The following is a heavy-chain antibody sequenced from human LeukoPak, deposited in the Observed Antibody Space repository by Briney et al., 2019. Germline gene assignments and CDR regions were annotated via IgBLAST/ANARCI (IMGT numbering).Heavy chain of an antibody. CDR2: VSYDGSNK. Sequence: GGSLRLSCAASGFTFSTYGMLWVRQAPGKGLEWLAVVSYDGSNKFYGDSVRGRFTISRDNSKNTLYLQMNSLRAEDTAVYYCAKDLRQFYGDYYYAMDVWGLGTTVTVSS. V-gene: IGHV3-30*18. J-gene: IGHJ6*02. CDR3: AKDLRQFYGDYYYAMDV. CDR1: GFTFSTYG. D-gene: IGHD4-17*01.